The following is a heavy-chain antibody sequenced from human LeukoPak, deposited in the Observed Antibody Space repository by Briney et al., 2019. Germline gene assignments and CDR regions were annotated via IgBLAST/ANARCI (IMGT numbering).Heavy chain of an antibody. CDR2: INPSGGST. D-gene: IGHD6-19*01. CDR1: GYTFTSYY. CDR3: ARGGGSSGWYGRGDAFDI. Sequence: ASVKVSCKASGYTFTSYYMHWVRQAPGQGLEWMGIINPSGGSTSYAQKFQGRVTMTRDTSTSTVYMELSSLRSEDTAVYYCARGGGSSGWYGRGDAFDIWGQGTMVTVSS. V-gene: IGHV1-46*01. J-gene: IGHJ3*02.